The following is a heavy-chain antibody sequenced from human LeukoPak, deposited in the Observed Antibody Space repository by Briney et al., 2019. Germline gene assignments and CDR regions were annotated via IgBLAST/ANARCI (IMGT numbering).Heavy chain of an antibody. D-gene: IGHD6-13*01. CDR2: ISYDGSNK. J-gene: IGHJ6*04. V-gene: IGHV3-30*18. CDR3: AKVVQYSSSWYGSYDYGMDV. Sequence: GRSLRLSCAASGFTFSSYGMHWVRQAPGKGLEWVAVISYDGSNKYYADSVKGRFTISRDNSKNTLYLQMNSLRAEDTAVYYCAKVVQYSSSWYGSYDYGMDVWGKGTTVTVSS. CDR1: GFTFSSYG.